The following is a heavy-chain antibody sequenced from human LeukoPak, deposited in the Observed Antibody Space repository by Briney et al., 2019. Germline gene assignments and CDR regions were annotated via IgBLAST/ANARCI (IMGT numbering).Heavy chain of an antibody. CDR1: GFTFSSYA. V-gene: IGHV3-30-3*01. CDR2: ISYDGSNK. Sequence: GGSLRLSCAASGFTFSSYAMHWVRQAPGKGLEWVAVISYDGSNKYYADSVKGRFTISRDNSKNTLYLQMNSLRAEDTAVYYCAKARRQWLDAFDIWGQGTMVTVSS. J-gene: IGHJ3*02. D-gene: IGHD6-19*01. CDR3: AKARRQWLDAFDI.